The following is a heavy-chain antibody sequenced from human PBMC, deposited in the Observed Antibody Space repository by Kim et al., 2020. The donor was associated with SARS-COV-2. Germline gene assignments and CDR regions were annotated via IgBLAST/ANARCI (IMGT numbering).Heavy chain of an antibody. CDR1: GFTFSSYA. V-gene: IGHV3-30-3*01. D-gene: IGHD3-10*01. CDR2: ISYDGSNK. J-gene: IGHJ4*02. Sequence: GGSLRLSCAASGFTFSSYAMHWVRQAPGKGLEWVAVISYDGSNKYYADSVKGRFTISRDNSKNTLYLQMNSLRAEDTAVYYCARVERGFYGSGSYYYYWGQGTLVTVSS. CDR3: ARVERGFYGSGSYYYY.